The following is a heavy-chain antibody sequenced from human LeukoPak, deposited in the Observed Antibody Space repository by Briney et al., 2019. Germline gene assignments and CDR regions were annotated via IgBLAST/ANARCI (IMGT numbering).Heavy chain of an antibody. D-gene: IGHD4-17*01. V-gene: IGHV3-7*01. CDR1: GFSFSTYW. Sequence: GGSLKLSCVASGFSFSTYWMSWVRQAPGKGLEWVANIKQDGSEKYYVDSVKGRFTISRDNAKNSVYLQMNRLRVEDTAVYYCAREKYGDYGMDVWGQGTTVTVSS. CDR3: AREKYGDYGMDV. CDR2: IKQDGSEK. J-gene: IGHJ6*02.